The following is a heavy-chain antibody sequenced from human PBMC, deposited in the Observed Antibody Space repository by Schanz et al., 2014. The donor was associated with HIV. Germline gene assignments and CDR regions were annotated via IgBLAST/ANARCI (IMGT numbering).Heavy chain of an antibody. CDR3: RVFMYSYDV. D-gene: IGHD1-26*01. V-gene: IGHV3-74*02. CDR1: GFTFSTYW. J-gene: IGHJ3*01. CDR2: ITPDGSVT. Sequence: EVHLLESGGGLVQPGGSLRLSCAASGFTFSTYWMHWVRQGPGKGPAWVAYITPDGSVTYADSVKGRFTASRDSSKNTLYLQMDSLRVEDTATYYCRVFMYSYDVWGQGTMVTVSS.